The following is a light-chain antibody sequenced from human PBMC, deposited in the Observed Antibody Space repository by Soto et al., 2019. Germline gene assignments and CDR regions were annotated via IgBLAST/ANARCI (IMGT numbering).Light chain of an antibody. Sequence: DIQMTQSPSSLSESVGDRVTITCQASHDISNSLNWYQQKAGTAPKVLIYDASKLEMGVPSRFSGSGSGTDFTFTISSLQPEDTATYFCQQYDNLPLTFGGGTKVEIK. CDR3: QQYDNLPLT. J-gene: IGKJ4*01. CDR1: HDISNS. V-gene: IGKV1-33*01. CDR2: DAS.